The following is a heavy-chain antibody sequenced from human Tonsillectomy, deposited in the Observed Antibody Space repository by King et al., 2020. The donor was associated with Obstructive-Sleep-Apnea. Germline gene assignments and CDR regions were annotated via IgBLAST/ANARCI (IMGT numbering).Heavy chain of an antibody. CDR3: AKGGNIAVAGTVDY. CDR1: GFTFDDYA. Sequence: VQLVESGGGLVQPGRSLRLSCAASGFTFDDYAMHWVRQAPGKGLEWVSGISWNSGSIGYADSVKGRFTISRDNAKNSLYLQMNSLRAEDTALYYCAKGGNIAVAGTVDYWGQGTLVTVSS. J-gene: IGHJ4*02. V-gene: IGHV3-9*01. D-gene: IGHD6-19*01. CDR2: ISWNSGSI.